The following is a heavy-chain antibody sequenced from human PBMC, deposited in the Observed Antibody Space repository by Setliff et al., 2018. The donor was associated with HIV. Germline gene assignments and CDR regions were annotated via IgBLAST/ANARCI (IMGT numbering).Heavy chain of an antibody. V-gene: IGHV4-61*05. Sequence: SETLSLTCTVSGGSISSSSYYWGWIRQPPGKELEWIGYIYSTGDSNYNPSLKSRVTMAVDTSKNQFSLKLSSVTAADTAVYYCARDTRIAATGTYYFDYWGQGTLVTVSS. J-gene: IGHJ4*02. D-gene: IGHD6-13*01. CDR2: IYSTGDS. CDR3: ARDTRIAATGTYYFDY. CDR1: GGSISSSSYY.